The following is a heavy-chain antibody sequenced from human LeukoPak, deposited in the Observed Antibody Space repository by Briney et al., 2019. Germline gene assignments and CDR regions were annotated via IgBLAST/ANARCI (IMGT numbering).Heavy chain of an antibody. D-gene: IGHD2/OR15-2a*01. J-gene: IGHJ3*02. V-gene: IGHV4-59*11. Sequence: SETLSLTCTVSGDSIGSHYWSWIRQPPGKGLEWIGYIFYVGSTNYNPSLKSRVTISVDTSKNQFSLKLNSVTAADTAVYHCARDYCDSRGEAFDIWGQGTMVTVSS. CDR1: GDSIGSHY. CDR2: IFYVGST. CDR3: ARDYCDSRGEAFDI.